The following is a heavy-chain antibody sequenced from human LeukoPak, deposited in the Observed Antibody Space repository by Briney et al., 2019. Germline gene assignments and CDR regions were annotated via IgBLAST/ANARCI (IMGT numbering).Heavy chain of an antibody. Sequence: GGSLRLSCAASGYTFSSYSMQWVRQAPGKGLEWVAVIWYDGSKKYYADSVKGRFTISRDDSKNTLYLQMNSLRPEDTSVYYCAEDQKLQPFHYWGQGTLVTVSS. CDR3: AEDQKLQPFHY. V-gene: IGHV3-30*02. CDR1: GYTFSSYS. J-gene: IGHJ4*02. CDR2: IWYDGSKK. D-gene: IGHD2-15*01.